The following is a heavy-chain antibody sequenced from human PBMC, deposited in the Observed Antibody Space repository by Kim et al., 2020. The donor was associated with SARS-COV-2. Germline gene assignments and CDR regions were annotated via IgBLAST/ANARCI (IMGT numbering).Heavy chain of an antibody. J-gene: IGHJ4*02. CDR3: ARILVGATYFDY. CDR1: GYTFTSYA. Sequence: ASVKVSCKASGYTFTSYAMHWVRQAPGQRLEWMGWINAGNGNTKYSQKFQGRVTITRDTSASTAYMELSSLRSEDTAVYYCARILVGATYFDYWGQGTLVTVSS. V-gene: IGHV1-3*01. CDR2: INAGNGNT. D-gene: IGHD1-26*01.